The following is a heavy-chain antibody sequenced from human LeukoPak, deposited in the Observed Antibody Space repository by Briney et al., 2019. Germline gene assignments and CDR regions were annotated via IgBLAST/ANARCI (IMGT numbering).Heavy chain of an antibody. CDR2: IYYSGST. CDR1: GFTFDDYA. CDR3: ARGLLRFLEWSGDYYYYYMDV. J-gene: IGHJ6*03. Sequence: TGGSLRLSCAASGFTFDDYAMHWVRQAPGKGLEWIGYIYYSGSTNYNPSLKSRVTISVDTSKNQISLKLSSVTAADTAVYYCARGLLRFLEWSGDYYYYYMDVWGKGTTVTVSS. V-gene: IGHV4-59*01. D-gene: IGHD3-3*01.